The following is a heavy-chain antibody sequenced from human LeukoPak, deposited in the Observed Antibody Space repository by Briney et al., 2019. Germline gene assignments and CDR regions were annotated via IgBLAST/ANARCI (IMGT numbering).Heavy chain of an antibody. D-gene: IGHD2-2*01. J-gene: IGHJ6*02. Sequence: GGSPRLSCAASGFTFSSYEMNWVRQAPGKGLEWVSYISSSGSTIYYADSVKGRFTISRDNAKNSLYLQMNSLRAEDTAVYYCARDLACSSTSCYSWSYYYYYGMDVWGQGTTVTVSS. V-gene: IGHV3-48*03. CDR1: GFTFSSYE. CDR2: ISSSGSTI. CDR3: ARDLACSSTSCYSWSYYYYYGMDV.